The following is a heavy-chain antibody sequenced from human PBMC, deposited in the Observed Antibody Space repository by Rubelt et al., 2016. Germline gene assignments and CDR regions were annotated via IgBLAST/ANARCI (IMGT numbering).Heavy chain of an antibody. CDR3: ASPYGAYGDYPTRGYFDY. D-gene: IGHD4-17*01. J-gene: IGHJ4*02. V-gene: IGHV3-48*01. CDR1: GFTFSSYS. CDR2: ISSSSSTI. Sequence: VQLVESGGGLVQPGGSLRLSCAASGFTFSSYSMNWVRQAPGKGLEWVSYISSSSSTIYYADSVKGRFTISRDNSKNTLYLQMNSLRAEDTAVYYCASPYGAYGDYPTRGYFDYWGQGTLVTVSS.